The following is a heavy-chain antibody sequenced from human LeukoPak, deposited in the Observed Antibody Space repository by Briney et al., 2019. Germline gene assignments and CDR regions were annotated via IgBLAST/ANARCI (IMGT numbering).Heavy chain of an antibody. V-gene: IGHV3-9*01. CDR1: GFTFDDYA. CDR2: ISWNSGSI. J-gene: IGHJ3*02. CDR3: AKDYSSGYYYDAFDI. D-gene: IGHD3-22*01. Sequence: GGSLRLSCAASGFTFDDYAMHWVRQAPGKGLEWVSGISWNSGSIGYADSVKGRFTISRDNAKNSLYLQMNSLRAEDTALYYCAKDYSSGYYYDAFDIWGQGTMVTVSS.